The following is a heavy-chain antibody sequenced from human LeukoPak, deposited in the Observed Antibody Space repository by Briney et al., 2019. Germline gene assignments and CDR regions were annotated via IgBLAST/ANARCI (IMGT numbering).Heavy chain of an antibody. Sequence: PGGSLRLSCAASGFTFTSYAMSWVRQAPGKGLEWVAVISYDGSNKYYADSVKGRFTISRDNSKNTLYLQMNSLRAEDTAVYYCARSVGWFDAFDIWGQGTMVTVSS. J-gene: IGHJ3*02. CDR1: GFTFTSYA. D-gene: IGHD3-10*01. CDR3: ARSVGWFDAFDI. V-gene: IGHV3-30*04. CDR2: ISYDGSNK.